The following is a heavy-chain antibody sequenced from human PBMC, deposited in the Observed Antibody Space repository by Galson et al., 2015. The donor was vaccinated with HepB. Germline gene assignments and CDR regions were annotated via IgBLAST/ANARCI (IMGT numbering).Heavy chain of an antibody. D-gene: IGHD4-11*01. CDR2: INHSGST. CDR3: ARGGSMTTEKNWFDP. CDR1: GGSFSGYY. V-gene: IGHV4-34*01. J-gene: IGHJ5*02. Sequence: TLSLTCAVYGGSFSGYYWSWIRQPPGKGLEWIGEINHSGSTNYNPSLRSRVTISVDTSKNQFSLKLSSVTAADTAVYYCARGGSMTTEKNWFDPWGQGTLVTVSS.